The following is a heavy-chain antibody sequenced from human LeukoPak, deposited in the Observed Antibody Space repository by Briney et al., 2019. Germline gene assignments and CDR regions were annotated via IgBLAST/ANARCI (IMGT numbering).Heavy chain of an antibody. D-gene: IGHD1-26*01. J-gene: IGHJ2*01. CDR2: IYYSGST. Sequence: SETLSLTCTVSGGSISSYYWSWIRQPPGKGLEWIGYIYYSGSTNYNPSLKSRVTISVDTSKNQFSLKLSSVTAADTAVYYCARDYSGSYYGDFDLWGRGTLVTVSS. CDR3: ARDYSGSYYGDFDL. V-gene: IGHV4-59*01. CDR1: GGSISSYY.